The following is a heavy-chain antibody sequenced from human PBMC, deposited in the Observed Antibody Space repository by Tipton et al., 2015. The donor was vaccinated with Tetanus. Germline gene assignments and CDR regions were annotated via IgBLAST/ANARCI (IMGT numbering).Heavy chain of an antibody. CDR1: GGSVRSGDYS. V-gene: IGHV4-61*08. CDR3: ARDERYGDYAY. J-gene: IGHJ4*02. Sequence: TLSLTCTVSGGSVRSGDYSWNWIRQPPGKGLEWLAKFSYSGKTNSNYSLKSRVTISIDPSKNQFSLKLTSVTAADTAVYYCARDERYGDYAYWGQGVLVTVSS. CDR2: FSYSGKT. D-gene: IGHD4-17*01.